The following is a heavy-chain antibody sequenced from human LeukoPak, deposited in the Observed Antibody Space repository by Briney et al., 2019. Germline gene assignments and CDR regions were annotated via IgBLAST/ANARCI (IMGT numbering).Heavy chain of an antibody. CDR3: ARARGLYGRGYYALDV. Sequence: PGGSLRLSCAASGFTFSDHGMHWARQAPGKGLEWVALISYDGGNNYYADSVKGRFTISRDNSKNTLYLHMDSLRADDTSMYYCARARGLYGRGYYALDVWGQGTTVTVSS. V-gene: IGHV3-30*03. CDR2: ISYDGGNN. CDR1: GFTFSDHG. D-gene: IGHD2-8*01. J-gene: IGHJ6*02.